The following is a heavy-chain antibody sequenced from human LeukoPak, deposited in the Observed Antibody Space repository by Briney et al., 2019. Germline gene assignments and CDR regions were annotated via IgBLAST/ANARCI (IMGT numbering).Heavy chain of an antibody. CDR2: IIPIFGTA. CDR1: GGTFSSYA. Sequence: SVKVSCKASGGTFSSYAISWVRQAPGQGLEWMGGIIPIFGTANYAQKFQGRVTITTDESTSTAYVELSSLRSEDTAVYYCATGSGSYRAGTAVWGQGTLVTVSS. D-gene: IGHD1-26*01. J-gene: IGHJ4*02. V-gene: IGHV1-69*05. CDR3: ATGSGSYRAGTAV.